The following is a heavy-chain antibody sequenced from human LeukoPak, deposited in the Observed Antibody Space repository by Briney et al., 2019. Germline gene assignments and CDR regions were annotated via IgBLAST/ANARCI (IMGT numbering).Heavy chain of an antibody. CDR2: IYYSGST. J-gene: IGHJ6*02. D-gene: IGHD6-13*01. CDR3: ARLVAAAGVNAYYYYYGMDV. CDR1: GGSISSYY. V-gene: IGHV4-59*08. Sequence: SETLSLTCTVSGGSISSYYWSWIRQPPGKGLEWIGYIYYSGSTNYNPSLKSRVTISVDTSKNQFSLKLSSVTAADTAVYYCARLVAAAGVNAYYYYYGMDVWGQGTTVTVSS.